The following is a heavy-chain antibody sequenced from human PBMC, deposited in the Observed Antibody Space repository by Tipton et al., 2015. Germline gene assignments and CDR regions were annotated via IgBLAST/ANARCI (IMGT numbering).Heavy chain of an antibody. CDR2: IFYSGST. J-gene: IGHJ4*02. V-gene: IGHV4-59*01. CDR1: GGSISSYY. D-gene: IGHD3-10*01. CDR3: ARYTAYGSGIYTYYFDY. Sequence: LRLSCTVSGGSISSYYWSWIRQPPGKGLEWIGYIFYSGSTNYNPSLKSRVTISVDTPKNQFSLKLSSVTAADTAVYYCARYTAYGSGIYTYYFDYWGQGTLVTVSS.